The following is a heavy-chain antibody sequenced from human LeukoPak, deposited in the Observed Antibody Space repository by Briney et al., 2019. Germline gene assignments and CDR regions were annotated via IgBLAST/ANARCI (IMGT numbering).Heavy chain of an antibody. J-gene: IGHJ3*01. D-gene: IGHD1-14*01. CDR1: GFSFSSFW. Sequence: GGSLRLSCVGSGFSFSSFWISWVRQVPGKGLEWVANIKEDGSEQHYLDSVKGRFTISRDHGINSVYLQMHSLRGDDTATYYCARQSIYKGDVHDAYDLWGQGTKVTVSS. CDR3: ARQSIYKGDVHDAYDL. CDR2: IKEDGSEQ. V-gene: IGHV3-7*01.